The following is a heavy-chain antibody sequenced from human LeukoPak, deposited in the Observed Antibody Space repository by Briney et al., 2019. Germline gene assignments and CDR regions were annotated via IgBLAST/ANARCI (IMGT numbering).Heavy chain of an antibody. CDR2: VSTGSNYI. D-gene: IGHD6-13*01. V-gene: IGHV3-21*01. J-gene: IGHJ6*02. Sequence: GGSLRLSCTASGFTFSSYSLNWVRQAPGKGLECVSSVSTGSNYIYYADSVKGRFTISRDNDKNSLYLQMNSLRVEDTAVYYCAREGYSSSWHPKGYYGMDVWGQGTTVTVSS. CDR3: AREGYSSSWHPKGYYGMDV. CDR1: GFTFSSYS.